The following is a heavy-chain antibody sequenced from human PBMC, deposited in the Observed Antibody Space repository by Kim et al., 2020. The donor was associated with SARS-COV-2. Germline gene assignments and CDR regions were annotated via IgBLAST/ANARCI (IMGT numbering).Heavy chain of an antibody. D-gene: IGHD3-9*01. J-gene: IGHJ4*02. Sequence: GGSLRLSCAASGFTFSSYAMHWVRQAPGKGLEWVAVISYDGSNRYYADSVKGRFTISRDNSKNTLYLQMNSLRAADTAVYYCGREGGYDILTGYPKGFDYWRQGTLVTLSS. CDR1: GFTFSSYA. CDR3: GREGGYDILTGYPKGFDY. V-gene: IGHV3-30-3*01. CDR2: ISYDGSNR.